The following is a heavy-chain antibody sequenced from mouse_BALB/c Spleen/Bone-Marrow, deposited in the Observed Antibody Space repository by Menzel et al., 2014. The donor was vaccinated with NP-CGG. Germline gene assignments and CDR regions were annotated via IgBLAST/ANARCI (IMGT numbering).Heavy chain of an antibody. CDR3: SRYSDYWNFDV. Sequence: VQLKESRAELVKPGASVNLSCSTSGFNIKDTYIHCIKQRPEQGLEWIGRIDPANSYTKCDPKFQDKATITADTSSNTAYLQLGSLTSEDTAVYYCSRYSDYWNFDVWGAGTTVTVSS. CDR2: IDPANSYT. J-gene: IGHJ1*01. CDR1: GFNIKDTY. V-gene: IGHV14-3*02.